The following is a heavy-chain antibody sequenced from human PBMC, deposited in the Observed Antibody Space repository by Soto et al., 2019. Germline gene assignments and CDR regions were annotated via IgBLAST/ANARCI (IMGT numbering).Heavy chain of an antibody. D-gene: IGHD2-15*01. V-gene: IGHV4-34*01. Sequence: SETLSLACAVYGGSFSGYYWRWVRQRPGKGLEWIGEINHRGSTNYNPSLKSRVTISVDTSKTQFSLKLTSVTAADTAVYYCARGLGGPYFDYWGQGTLVTVSS. J-gene: IGHJ4*02. CDR1: GGSFSGYY. CDR2: INHRGST. CDR3: ARGLGGPYFDY.